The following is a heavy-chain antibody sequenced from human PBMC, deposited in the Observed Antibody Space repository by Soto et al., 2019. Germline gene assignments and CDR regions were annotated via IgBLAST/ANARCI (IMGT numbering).Heavy chain of an antibody. D-gene: IGHD4-17*01. CDR1: GYTFTSYY. CDR2: INPSGGST. Sequence: ASVKVSCKASGYTFTSYYMHWVRQAPGQGLEWMGIINPSGGSTSYAQKFQGRVTMTRDTSTSTVYMELSSLRSEDTAVYYCARFDYGPLYGMDVWGQGTTVTVS. CDR3: ARFDYGPLYGMDV. V-gene: IGHV1-46*01. J-gene: IGHJ6*02.